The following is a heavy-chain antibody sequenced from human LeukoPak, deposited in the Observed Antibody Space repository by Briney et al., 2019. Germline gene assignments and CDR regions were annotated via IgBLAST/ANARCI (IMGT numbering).Heavy chain of an antibody. CDR2: ISSSSSTI. J-gene: IGHJ4*02. D-gene: IGHD6-19*01. CDR1: GFTVSNAW. Sequence: GGSLRLSCAASGFTVSNAWMNWVRQAPGKGLEWISYISSSSSTIYYTDSVKGRFTISRDNAKNSLYLQMNSLRDEDTALYYCARVPYSTGAFDYWGQGTLVTVSS. CDR3: ARVPYSTGAFDY. V-gene: IGHV3-48*02.